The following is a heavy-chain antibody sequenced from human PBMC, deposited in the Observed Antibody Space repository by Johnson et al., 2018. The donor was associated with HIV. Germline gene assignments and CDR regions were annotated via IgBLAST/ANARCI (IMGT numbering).Heavy chain of an antibody. CDR3: AKDHDYGDAFEI. D-gene: IGHD4-17*01. V-gene: IGHV3-13*01. Sequence: VQLVESGGGVVRPGGSLRLSCAASGFIFNDSAMRSVRPSTGKGLEWVSATGTSGDTYSPGSVKGRFTISRENAKNSLYLQMNSLRDGATAVYYCAKDHDYGDAFEIWGQGTSVTVFS. CDR1: GFIFNDSA. J-gene: IGHJ3*02. CDR2: TGTSGDT.